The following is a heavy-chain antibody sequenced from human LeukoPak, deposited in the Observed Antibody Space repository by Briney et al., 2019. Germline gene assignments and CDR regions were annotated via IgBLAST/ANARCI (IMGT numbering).Heavy chain of an antibody. CDR1: GFTLSDYY. D-gene: IGHD3-3*01. CDR3: ASGSHYDFWSGYYTAFDY. Sequence: GGSLKLSCAAPGFTLSDYYMSWIRQAPGKGVGWVSYISSSGSTIYYADSVKGRFTISRDNAKNSLYLQMNSLRAEDTAVYYCASGSHYDFWSGYYTAFDYWGQGTLVTVSS. J-gene: IGHJ4*02. CDR2: ISSSGSTI. V-gene: IGHV3-11*04.